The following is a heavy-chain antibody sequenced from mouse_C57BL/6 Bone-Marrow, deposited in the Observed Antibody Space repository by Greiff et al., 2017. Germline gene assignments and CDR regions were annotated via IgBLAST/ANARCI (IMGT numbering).Heavy chain of an antibody. CDR2: ISYSGST. CDR3: ARYYDYDGGYFDY. Sequence: EVKLMESGPGLAKPSQTLSLTCSVTGYSITSDYWNWIRKFPGNKLEYMGYISYSGSTYYNPSLKSRISITRDTSKNQYYLQLNSVTTEDTASYYCARYYDYDGGYFDYWGQGTTLTVSS. CDR1: GYSITSDY. V-gene: IGHV3-8*01. J-gene: IGHJ2*01. D-gene: IGHD2-4*01.